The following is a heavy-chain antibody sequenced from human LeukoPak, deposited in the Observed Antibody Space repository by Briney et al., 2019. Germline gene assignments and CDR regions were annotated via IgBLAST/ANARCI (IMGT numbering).Heavy chain of an antibody. CDR2: IIPILGIA. CDR1: GGTFSSYA. V-gene: IGHV1-69*04. D-gene: IGHD5-24*01. Sequence: SVKVSCKASGGTFSSYAISWVRRAPGQGLEWMGRIIPILGIANYAQKFQGRVTITADKSTSTAYMELSSLRSEDTAVYYCARGHGRDGYNSGYWGQGTLVTVSS. J-gene: IGHJ4*02. CDR3: ARGHGRDGYNSGY.